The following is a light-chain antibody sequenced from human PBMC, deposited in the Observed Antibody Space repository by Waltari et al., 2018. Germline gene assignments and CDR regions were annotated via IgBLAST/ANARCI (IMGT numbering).Light chain of an antibody. CDR1: QSVSSSY. Sequence: EIVLTQSPGTMSLSPGARATLSCRASQSVSSSYVAWYQQKPGQAPRLLIYGASSRATGIPDRFSGSGSGTDFTLTISRLEPEDFAVYYCQQYGSSPLTFGQGTKVEIK. CDR3: QQYGSSPLT. CDR2: GAS. J-gene: IGKJ1*01. V-gene: IGKV3-20*01.